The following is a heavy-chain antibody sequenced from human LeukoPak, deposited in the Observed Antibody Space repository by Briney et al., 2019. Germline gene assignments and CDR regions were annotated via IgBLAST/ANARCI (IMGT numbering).Heavy chain of an antibody. V-gene: IGHV5-51*01. CDR2: IYPGDSDT. Sequence: GESLKVSCKGSGYTFATYWIGWLRQMPGKGLEWMGIIYPGDSDTRYSPSFQGQVTISADKSISAAYLQWSSLKASDTAVYYCASHLVGPTTLSAFDIWGQGTMVTVSS. J-gene: IGHJ3*02. D-gene: IGHD1-26*01. CDR1: GYTFATYW. CDR3: ASHLVGPTTLSAFDI.